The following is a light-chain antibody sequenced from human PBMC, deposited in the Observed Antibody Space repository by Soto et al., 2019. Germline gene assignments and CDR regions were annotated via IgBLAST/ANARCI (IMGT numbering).Light chain of an antibody. J-gene: IGKJ2*01. CDR3: QTYHNWPPQYT. V-gene: IGKV3-15*01. CDR1: QTISSN. Sequence: EIVMTQSPATLSVSPGERATLSCRASQTISSNLAWYQQKPGQSPRLLIHGASTRATGVPARFSGSGYGTDSALTFSSRQAEDFAVYYCQTYHNWPPQYTLGQGTKLQIK. CDR2: GAS.